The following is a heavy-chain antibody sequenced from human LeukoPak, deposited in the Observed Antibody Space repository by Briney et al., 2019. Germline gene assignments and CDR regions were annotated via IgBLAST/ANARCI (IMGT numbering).Heavy chain of an antibody. CDR1: GITLSNYG. Sequence: GGSLRLSCAVSGITLSNYGMSWVCQAPGKGLEWVAGISDSGGATNYADSVKGRFTISRDNRKNTLYLQMNSLRAEDTAVYFCAKRGVVIRVILVGFHKQAYYFDSWGQGALVTVSS. CDR2: ISDSGGAT. D-gene: IGHD3-22*01. J-gene: IGHJ4*02. CDR3: AKRGVVIRVILVGFHKQAYYFDS. V-gene: IGHV3-23*01.